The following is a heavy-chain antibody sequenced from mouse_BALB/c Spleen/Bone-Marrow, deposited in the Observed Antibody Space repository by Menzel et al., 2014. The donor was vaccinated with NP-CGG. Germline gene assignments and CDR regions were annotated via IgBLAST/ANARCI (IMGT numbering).Heavy chain of an antibody. CDR3: AREARTGAWFTY. CDR1: GYTFTSYT. V-gene: IGHV1-4*02. D-gene: IGHD4-1*01. Sequence: VQLQQSGAELARPGASVKMSCKASGYTFTSYTIQWVKQRPGQGLEWIGYINPSSGYTDYNQKFKDKTTLTADKSSNTAYMQLTSLTSEDSAVYSSAREARTGAWFTYWGQGTLVTVSA. CDR2: INPSSGYT. J-gene: IGHJ3*01.